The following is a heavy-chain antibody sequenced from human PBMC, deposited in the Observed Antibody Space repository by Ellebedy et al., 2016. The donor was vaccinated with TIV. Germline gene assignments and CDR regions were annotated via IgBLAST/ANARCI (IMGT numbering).Heavy chain of an antibody. CDR1: GGSISSGGYY. J-gene: IGHJ5*02. Sequence: SETLSLTXTVSGGSISSGGYYWSWIRQHPGKGLEWIGYIYYSGSTYYNPSLKSRVTISVDTSKNQFSLKLSSVTAADTAVYYCASRNRFVLRYFDWFDPWGQGTLVTVSS. CDR3: ASRNRFVLRYFDWFDP. V-gene: IGHV4-31*03. D-gene: IGHD3-9*01. CDR2: IYYSGST.